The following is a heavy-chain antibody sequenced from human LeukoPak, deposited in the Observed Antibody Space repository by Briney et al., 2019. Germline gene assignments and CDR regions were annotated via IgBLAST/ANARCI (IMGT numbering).Heavy chain of an antibody. CDR2: IYYSGST. Sequence: SETLSLTCTDSGGSISSYYWTWIRQPPGKGLEWIGYIYYSGSTNYNPSLKSRVTMSVDTSKNQFSLKLSSVTAADTAVYYCARVDGSARELEYWGRGTLVTVSS. V-gene: IGHV4-59*01. D-gene: IGHD3-3*01. J-gene: IGHJ4*02. CDR3: ARVDGSARELEY. CDR1: GGSISSYY.